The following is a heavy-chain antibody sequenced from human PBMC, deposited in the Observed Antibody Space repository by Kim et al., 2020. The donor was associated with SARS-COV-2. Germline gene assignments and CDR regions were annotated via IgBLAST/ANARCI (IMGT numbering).Heavy chain of an antibody. V-gene: IGHV3-74*01. Sequence: GGSLRLSCEGSGFTFVSYWIHWVRQAPGKGLVWVARINSDGVYKAYDDSVRGRFSISRDNAENTSRLQMFSLRVEDTGVYFCTRTYSSGWWPFDYWGQG. J-gene: IGHJ4*02. CDR1: GFTFVSYW. D-gene: IGHD6-19*01. CDR3: TRTYSSGWWPFDY. CDR2: INSDGVYK.